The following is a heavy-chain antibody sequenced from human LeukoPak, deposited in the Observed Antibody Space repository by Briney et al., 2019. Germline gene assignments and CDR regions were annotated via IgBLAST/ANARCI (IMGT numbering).Heavy chain of an antibody. Sequence: PSETLSLTCTVSGGSISSYYWSWIRQPPGKGLEWIGYIYYSGSTNYNPSLKSRVTISVDTSKNQFSLKLSFVTAADTAVYYCARVYSGYDGYAFDIWGQGTMVTVSS. CDR3: ARVYSGYDGYAFDI. CDR2: IYYSGST. V-gene: IGHV4-59*01. CDR1: GGSISSYY. J-gene: IGHJ3*02. D-gene: IGHD5-12*01.